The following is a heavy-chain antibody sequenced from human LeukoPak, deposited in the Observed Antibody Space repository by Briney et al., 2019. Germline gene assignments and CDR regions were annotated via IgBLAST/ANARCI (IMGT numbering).Heavy chain of an antibody. CDR3: AREKLLAARPEYYFDY. CDR2: ISSSSSTI. Sequence: GGSLRLSCAASGFTFSSYSMNWVRQAPGKGLEGVSYISSSSSTIYYADSVKGRFTISRDNAKNSLYLQMNSLRDEDTAVYYCAREKLLAARPEYYFDYWGQGTLVTVSS. D-gene: IGHD6-6*01. J-gene: IGHJ4*02. V-gene: IGHV3-48*02. CDR1: GFTFSSYS.